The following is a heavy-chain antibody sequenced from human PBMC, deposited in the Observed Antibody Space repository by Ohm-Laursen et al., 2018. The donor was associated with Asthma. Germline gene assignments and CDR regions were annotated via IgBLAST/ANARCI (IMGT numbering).Heavy chain of an antibody. Sequence: SLRLSCAASGFTFSSYGMHWVRQAPGKGLEWVAVISYDGSNKYYADSVKGRFTISRDNSKNTLYLQMNSLRAEDTAVYYCARGGPTRSMDVWGQGTTVTVSS. CDR2: ISYDGSNK. CDR3: ARGGPTRSMDV. J-gene: IGHJ6*02. V-gene: IGHV3-30*03. CDR1: GFTFSSYG. D-gene: IGHD1-26*01.